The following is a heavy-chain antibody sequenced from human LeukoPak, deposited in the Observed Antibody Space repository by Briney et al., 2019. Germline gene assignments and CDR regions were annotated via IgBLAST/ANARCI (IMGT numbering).Heavy chain of an antibody. CDR1: GGSISSYY. V-gene: IGHV4-59*01. J-gene: IGHJ4*02. CDR3: ARLLWELGTYYFDY. CDR2: IYYSGST. D-gene: IGHD1-26*01. Sequence: SETLSLTCTVSGGSISSYYWSWIRQPLGKGLEWIGYIYYSGSTNYNPSLKSRVTISVDTSKNQFSLKLSSVTAADTAVYYCARLLWELGTYYFDYWGQGTLVTVSS.